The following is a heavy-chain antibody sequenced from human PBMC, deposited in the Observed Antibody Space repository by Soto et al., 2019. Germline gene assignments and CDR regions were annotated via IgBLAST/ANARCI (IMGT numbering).Heavy chain of an antibody. J-gene: IGHJ4*02. CDR3: ARIMTGYYSPFDY. CDR1: GFTFSSYA. V-gene: IGHV3-23*01. Sequence: EVQLLESGGGLVQPGGSLRLSCAGSGFTFSSYAMTWVRQAPGKGLEWVSSISGSGDTTYYADSVRGRFIISTANSKNTLCQQMNSLRAEDTAVYYCARIMTGYYSPFDYLGQGTLVTVSS. D-gene: IGHD3-9*01. CDR2: ISGSGDTT.